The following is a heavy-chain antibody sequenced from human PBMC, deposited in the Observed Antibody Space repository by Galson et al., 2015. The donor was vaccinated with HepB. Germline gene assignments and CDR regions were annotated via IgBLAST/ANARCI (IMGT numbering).Heavy chain of an antibody. CDR2: ISYDGSNK. D-gene: IGHD7-27*01. CDR3: ARVSSLGIGGAFDI. V-gene: IGHV3-30-3*01. J-gene: IGHJ3*02. CDR1: GFTFSSYA. Sequence: SLRLSCAASGFTFSSYAMHWVRQAPGKGLEWVAVISYDGSNKYYADSVKGRFTISRDNSKNTLYLQMNSLRAEDTAVYYCARVSSLGIGGAFDIWGQGTMVTVSS.